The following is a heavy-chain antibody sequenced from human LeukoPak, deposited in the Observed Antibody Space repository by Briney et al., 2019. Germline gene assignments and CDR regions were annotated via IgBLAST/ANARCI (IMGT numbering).Heavy chain of an antibody. Sequence: ASVKVSCTASGYTFTSYGISWVRQAPGQGLEWMGWISAYNGNTNYAQKLQGRVTMTTDTSTSTAYMELRSLRSDVTAVYYCARDPYYYGSGSYYDYWGQGTLVTVSS. CDR1: GYTFTSYG. J-gene: IGHJ4*02. V-gene: IGHV1-18*01. CDR2: ISAYNGNT. D-gene: IGHD3-10*01. CDR3: ARDPYYYGSGSYYDY.